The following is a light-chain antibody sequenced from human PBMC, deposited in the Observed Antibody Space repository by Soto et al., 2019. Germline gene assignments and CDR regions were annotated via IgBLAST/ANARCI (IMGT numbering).Light chain of an antibody. CDR3: QQRASWPYT. V-gene: IGKV3D-15*01. J-gene: IGKJ2*01. CDR2: GAS. CDR1: QSLMRN. Sequence: IVMTQSPATVSVSPGERATLSCTASQSLMRNLAWYQQKPGQAPRLLIYGASNRATGIPDRFSGSGSGTDFTLTIGSLEPEESALYYCQQRASWPYTSGQGTKVDIK.